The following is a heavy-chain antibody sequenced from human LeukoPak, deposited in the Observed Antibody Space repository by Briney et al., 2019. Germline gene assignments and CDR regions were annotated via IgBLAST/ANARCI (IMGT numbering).Heavy chain of an antibody. V-gene: IGHV3-30-3*01. CDR2: ISYDGSNK. CDR3: ARDLGSSSGLDY. Sequence: PGRSLGLSCAASGFTFSSYAMHWVRQAPGKGLEWVAVISYDGSNKYYADSVKGRFTISRDNSKNTLYLQMNSLRAEDTAVYYCARDLGSSSGLDYWGQGTLVTVSS. CDR1: GFTFSSYA. D-gene: IGHD6-6*01. J-gene: IGHJ4*02.